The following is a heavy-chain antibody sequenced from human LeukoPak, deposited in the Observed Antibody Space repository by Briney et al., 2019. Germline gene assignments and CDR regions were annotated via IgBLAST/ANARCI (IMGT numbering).Heavy chain of an antibody. D-gene: IGHD3-22*01. CDR1: GYTFTGYY. J-gene: IGHJ1*01. Sequence: GASVKVSCKASGYTFTGYYMHWVRQAPGQGLEWMGWINPNSGGTNYAQKFQGWVTMTRDTSISTAYMELSRLRSDDTAVYYCARAVVVVINGRHAEYFQHWGQGTLVTVSS. V-gene: IGHV1-2*04. CDR3: ARAVVVVINGRHAEYFQH. CDR2: INPNSGGT.